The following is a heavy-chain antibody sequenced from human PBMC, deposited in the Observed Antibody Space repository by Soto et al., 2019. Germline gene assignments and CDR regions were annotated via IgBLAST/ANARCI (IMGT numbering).Heavy chain of an antibody. V-gene: IGHV3-21*01. J-gene: IGHJ4*02. CDR2: ITSSSSYI. CDR3: VRARSTASRPDY. CDR1: GFTFRLYS. D-gene: IGHD2-21*02. Sequence: EVQLVESGGGLVKPGGSLRLSCAASGFTFRLYSMIWVRQAPGKGRAWVASITSSSSYIYYEDSLKGRFTISRDNAKNSLFLQLDSLRAEDTAVYFCVRARSTASRPDYWGQGTLVTVSS.